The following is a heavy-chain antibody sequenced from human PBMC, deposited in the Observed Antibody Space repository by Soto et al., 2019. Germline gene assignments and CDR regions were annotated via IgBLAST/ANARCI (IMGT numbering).Heavy chain of an antibody. J-gene: IGHJ5*02. CDR1: GFTFSSYG. V-gene: IGHV3-30*18. CDR3: AKEGYSYGYPTGGWFDP. Sequence: GGSLRLSCAASGFTFSSYGMHWVRQAPGKGLEWVAVISYDGSNKYYADSVKGRFTISRDNSKNTLYLQMNSLRAEDTAVYYCAKEGYSYGYPTGGWFDPWGQGTLVTVS. CDR2: ISYDGSNK. D-gene: IGHD5-18*01.